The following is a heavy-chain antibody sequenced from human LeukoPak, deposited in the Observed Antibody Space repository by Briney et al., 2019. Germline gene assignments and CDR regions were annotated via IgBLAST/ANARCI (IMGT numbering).Heavy chain of an antibody. J-gene: IGHJ3*02. D-gene: IGHD2-21*01. Sequence: GGSLRLSCVVSGFTFIEYTMNWVRQAPGKGLEWISYIYVGGRTTWYADSVKGRFTISTDSAKNSLFLQMDSLRAEDTAVYYCARDKHCAFDMWGQGTVVTVSS. V-gene: IGHV3-48*01. CDR1: GFTFIEYT. CDR2: IYVGGRTT. CDR3: ARDKHCAFDM.